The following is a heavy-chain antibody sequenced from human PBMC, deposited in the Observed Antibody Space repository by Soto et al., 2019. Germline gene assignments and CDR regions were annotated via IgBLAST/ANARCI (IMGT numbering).Heavy chain of an antibody. Sequence: ASVKVSCKASGYTFTSYDINWVRQATGQGLEWMGWMNPNSGNTGYAQKFQGRVTMNRNTSISTAYMELSSLRSEDTAGYYCARGSKLLDAFDIWGQGTMVTVSS. V-gene: IGHV1-8*01. CDR1: GYTFTSYD. CDR3: ARGSKLLDAFDI. J-gene: IGHJ3*02. CDR2: MNPNSGNT. D-gene: IGHD2-21*02.